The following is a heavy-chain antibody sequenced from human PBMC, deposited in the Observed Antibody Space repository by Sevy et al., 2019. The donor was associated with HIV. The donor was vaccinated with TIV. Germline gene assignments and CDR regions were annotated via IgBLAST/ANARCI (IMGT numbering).Heavy chain of an antibody. D-gene: IGHD4-17*01. CDR1: GGSVSGVIYY. Sequence: SETLSLTCTVSGGSVSGVIYYWTWIRQPPGKGLVWIGYASYRGFTNYNPSLKSRVTISVDTSKNQFSLKLTSVSAADTAVYYCARGGNDNGGMYFDFWGQGTLVTVSS. CDR2: ASYRGFT. CDR3: ARGGNDNGGMYFDF. V-gene: IGHV4-61*01. J-gene: IGHJ4*02.